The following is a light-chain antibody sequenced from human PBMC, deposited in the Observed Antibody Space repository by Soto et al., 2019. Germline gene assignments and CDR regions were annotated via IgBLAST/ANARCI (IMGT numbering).Light chain of an antibody. CDR1: QSVNMY. CDR2: GAS. CDR3: QQYDDWLRLT. V-gene: IGKV3D-15*01. Sequence: EIVMTQSPATLSVPPGERATLSCRASQSVNMYLAWYQQKPGQAPRLLIFGASSRATGIPARFSGSGSGTEFNMTISSLQSEDFAVYFCQQYDDWLRLTFGGGTKVDIK. J-gene: IGKJ4*01.